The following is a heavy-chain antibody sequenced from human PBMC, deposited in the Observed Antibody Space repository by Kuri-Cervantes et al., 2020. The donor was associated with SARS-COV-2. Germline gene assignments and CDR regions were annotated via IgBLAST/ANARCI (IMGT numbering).Heavy chain of an antibody. CDR1: GGTFSSYD. CDR3: AITGRGEYCSSTSCPISYYYGMDV. Sequence: SVKVSCKASGGTFSSYDISWVRQAPGQGLEWMGRTIPILGIANYGQKFQGRVTIIADNSTSTAYMELSSLRSEDTAVYYCAITGRGEYCSSTSCPISYYYGMDVWGQGTTVTVSS. D-gene: IGHD2-2*01. V-gene: IGHV1-69*04. J-gene: IGHJ6*02. CDR2: TIPILGIA.